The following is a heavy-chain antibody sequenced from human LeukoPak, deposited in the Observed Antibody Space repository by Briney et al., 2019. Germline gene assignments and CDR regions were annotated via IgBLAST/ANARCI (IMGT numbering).Heavy chain of an antibody. Sequence: ASVKVSCKASGYTFTGYYMHWVRQAPGQGLEWMGWINPNSGGTNYAQKFQGWVTMTRDTSISTAYMELSRLRSDDTAVYYCARERGRGIQLWSPNFDYWGQGTLVTVSS. CDR3: ARERGRGIQLWSPNFDY. CDR1: GYTFTGYY. D-gene: IGHD5-18*01. J-gene: IGHJ4*02. V-gene: IGHV1-2*04. CDR2: INPNSGGT.